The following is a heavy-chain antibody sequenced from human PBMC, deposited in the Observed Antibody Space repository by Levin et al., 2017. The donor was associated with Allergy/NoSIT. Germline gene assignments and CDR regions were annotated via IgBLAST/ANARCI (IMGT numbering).Heavy chain of an antibody. D-gene: IGHD2-2*01. V-gene: IGHV3-74*01. CDR3: ARGGCSSTSWLDY. CDR2: ITIDVTDT. CDR1: GFTFSRYY. J-gene: IGHJ4*02. Sequence: GESLKISCAASGFTFSRYYMHWVRQAPGKGLVWVSRITIDVTDTYYADSVKGRFTISRDNAENTLFLQMNSLRAEDTAMYYCARGGCSSTSWLDYWGQGILVTVSS.